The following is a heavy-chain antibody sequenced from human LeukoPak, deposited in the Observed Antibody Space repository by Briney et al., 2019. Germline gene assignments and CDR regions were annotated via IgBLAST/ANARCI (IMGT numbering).Heavy chain of an antibody. CDR3: ARPFYGSEYPSVD. D-gene: IGHD3-10*01. CDR1: GFTFSSYW. J-gene: IGHJ4*02. Sequence: GGSLRLSCAASGFTFSSYWMSWVRQAPGKGLEWVANIKQDGSEKYYVDSVKGRFTISRDNAKNSLYLQMNSLRAEDTAVYYCARPFYGSEYPSVDWGQGTLVTVSS. V-gene: IGHV3-7*01. CDR2: IKQDGSEK.